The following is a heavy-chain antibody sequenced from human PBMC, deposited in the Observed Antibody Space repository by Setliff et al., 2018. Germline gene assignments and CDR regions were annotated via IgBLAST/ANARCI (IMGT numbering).Heavy chain of an antibody. J-gene: IGHJ4*02. D-gene: IGHD3-16*01. CDR2: IWNDGSTK. CDR1: GFTFSNYG. V-gene: IGHV3-33*01. CDR3: ARDGGEY. Sequence: PGGSLRLSCVASGFTFSNYGMHWVRQAPGKGLEWVALIWNDGSTKFYVDSVKGRFTISRDNAKNSLYLQMNSLRAEDTAVYYCARDGGEYWGQGTLVTVSS.